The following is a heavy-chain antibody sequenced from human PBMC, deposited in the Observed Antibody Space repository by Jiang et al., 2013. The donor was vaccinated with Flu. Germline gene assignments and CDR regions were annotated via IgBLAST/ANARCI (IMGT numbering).Heavy chain of an antibody. CDR2: IIPIFGTA. D-gene: IGHD4-23*01. Sequence: KPGSSVKVSCKASGGTFSSYAISWVRQAPGQGLEWMGGIIPIFGTANYAQKFQGRVTITADESTSTAYMELSSLRSEDTAVYYCARGTTVIRYYYYGMDVWGQGTTVTVSS. CDR1: GGTFSSYA. CDR3: ARGTTVIRYYYYGMDV. V-gene: IGHV1-69*01. J-gene: IGHJ6*02.